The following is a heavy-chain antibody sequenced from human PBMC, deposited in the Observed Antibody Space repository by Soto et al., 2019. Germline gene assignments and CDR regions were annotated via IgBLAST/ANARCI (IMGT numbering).Heavy chain of an antibody. J-gene: IGHJ6*03. CDR2: ISYDGSNK. CDR1: GFTFSSYG. CDR3: AKGAVTYYYYYYMDV. V-gene: IGHV3-30*18. Sequence: QVQLVESGGGVVQPGRSLRLSCAASGFTFSSYGMHWVRQAPGKGLEWVAVISYDGSNKYYADSVKGRFTQSRDNSKNTRYRQMNSLRAEDTAVYYCAKGAVTYYYYYYMDVWGKGTTVTVSS. D-gene: IGHD4-17*01.